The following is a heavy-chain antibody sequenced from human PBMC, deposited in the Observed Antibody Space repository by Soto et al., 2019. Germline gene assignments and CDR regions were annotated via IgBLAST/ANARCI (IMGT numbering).Heavy chain of an antibody. CDR1: GGSLNSYY. J-gene: IGHJ5*02. CDR2: VSSTGST. CDR3: ARFSPPRKSYHNNPGWFDP. V-gene: IGHV4-59*01. D-gene: IGHD1-1*01. Sequence: PSETLSLTCTVSGGSLNSYYWTWIRQSPGKGLEWIGYVSSTGSTNYNPSLKSRLTMSLDTSTNEVSLSLTSVTAADAAVYFCARFSPPRKSYHNNPGWFDPWGQGIMVTSPQ.